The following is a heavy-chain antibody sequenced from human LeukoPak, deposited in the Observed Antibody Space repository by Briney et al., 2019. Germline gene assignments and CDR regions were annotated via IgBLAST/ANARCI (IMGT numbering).Heavy chain of an antibody. CDR3: AREEAAAMRLAGGPDY. J-gene: IGHJ4*02. Sequence: GGSLRLSCATSGFTFSNYWMSWVRRAPGKGLEWVANIKQDGSDKYYVDSVKGRFTISRDNAKNSLYLQMNTLRAEDTAVYYCAREEAAAMRLAGGPDYWGQGTLVTVSS. CDR2: IKQDGSDK. V-gene: IGHV3-7*03. D-gene: IGHD2-2*01. CDR1: GFTFSNYW.